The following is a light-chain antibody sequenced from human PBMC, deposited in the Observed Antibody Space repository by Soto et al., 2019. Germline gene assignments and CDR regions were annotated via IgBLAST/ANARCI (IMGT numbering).Light chain of an antibody. Sequence: QSALTQPPSASGSPGQSVTISCTGTSSDVGPYDYVSWYQQHPGKVPKLLIYEVTQRPSGVPDRFSGSKSGNTASLTVSGLQAEDEADYYCSSYGGNSNYVFGTGTKVTVL. J-gene: IGLJ1*01. CDR2: EVT. CDR3: SSYGGNSNYV. CDR1: SSDVGPYDY. V-gene: IGLV2-8*01.